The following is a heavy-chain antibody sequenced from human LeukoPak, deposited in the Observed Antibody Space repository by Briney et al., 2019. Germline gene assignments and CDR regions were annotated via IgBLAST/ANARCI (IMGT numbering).Heavy chain of an antibody. J-gene: IGHJ5*02. CDR3: ARDPRRVNWFDP. CDR1: GGSISSSNW. Sequence: KTSETLSFTCAVSGGSISSSNWWSWVRQPPGKGLEWIGEIYHSGSTNYNPSLKSRVTISVDKSKNQFSLKLSSVTAADTAVYYCARDPRRVNWFDPWGQGTLVTVSS. V-gene: IGHV4-4*02. CDR2: IYHSGST.